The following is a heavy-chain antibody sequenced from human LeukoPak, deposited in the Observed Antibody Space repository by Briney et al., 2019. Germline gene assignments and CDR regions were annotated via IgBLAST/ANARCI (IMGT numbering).Heavy chain of an antibody. Sequence: ASVKVSCKASGFVFTSYGFTWVRQAPGQGLEWMGWISANDGKTHYSEKHQGRVTMSTDTVTSTAYMELRSLRSDDTAVYYCAGELHVERDDYWGQGTLVTVSS. CDR1: GFVFTSYG. V-gene: IGHV1-18*01. D-gene: IGHD1-1*01. J-gene: IGHJ4*02. CDR3: AGELHVERDDY. CDR2: ISANDGKT.